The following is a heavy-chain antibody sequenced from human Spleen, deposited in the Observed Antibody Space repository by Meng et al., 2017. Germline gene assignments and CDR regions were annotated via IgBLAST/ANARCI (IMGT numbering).Heavy chain of an antibody. CDR3: ARDSSSTSNYYFDY. J-gene: IGHJ4*02. CDR1: GESFTGYY. Sequence: QVQLQQWGAGLLKPSETLSLTCAVYGESFTGYYWNCFRQPPGKGLEWIGEINHSGSTNYNPSLKSRVTISVDTSKNQLLTSVTAADTAVYYRARDSSSTSNYYFDYWGQGTLVTVSS. D-gene: IGHD2-2*01. V-gene: IGHV4-34*01. CDR2: INHSGST.